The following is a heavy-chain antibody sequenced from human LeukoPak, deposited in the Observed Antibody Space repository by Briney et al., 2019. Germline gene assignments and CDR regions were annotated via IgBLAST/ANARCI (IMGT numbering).Heavy chain of an antibody. CDR3: ARGYYDYVWGPFDI. J-gene: IGHJ3*02. Sequence: ETVSLICTVCGGSISSSSYYWGWIRQPPGKGLEWFGSIYYSGSTYYNPSLKSRVTISVDTSKNQFSLKLSSVTAADTAVYYCARGYYDYVWGPFDIWGQGTMVTVSS. V-gene: IGHV4-39*07. CDR1: GGSISSSSYY. CDR2: IYYSGST. D-gene: IGHD3-16*01.